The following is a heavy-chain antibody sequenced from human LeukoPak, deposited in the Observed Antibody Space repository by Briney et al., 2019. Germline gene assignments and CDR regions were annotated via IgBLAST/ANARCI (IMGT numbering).Heavy chain of an antibody. CDR3: ARGTMVRGAPRSWFDP. CDR1: GFTFSSYS. D-gene: IGHD3-10*01. CDR2: ISSSSSTI. V-gene: IGHV3-48*02. J-gene: IGHJ5*02. Sequence: PGGSLRLSCEASGFTFSSYSMNWVRQAPGKGLEWVSYISSSSSTIYYADSVKGRFTISRDNAKNSLYLQMNSLRDEDTAVYYCARGTMVRGAPRSWFDPWGQGTLFTVSS.